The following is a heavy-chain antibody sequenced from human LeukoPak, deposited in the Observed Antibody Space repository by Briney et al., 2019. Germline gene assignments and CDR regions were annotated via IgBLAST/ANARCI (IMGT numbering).Heavy chain of an antibody. CDR2: VNNEGTGR. V-gene: IGHV3-74*01. CDR3: ARGGPNHAFDI. D-gene: IGHD1-14*01. Sequence: GGSLRLSCAASGYSFSSFWIYWVRQVPGKGLVYVSRVNNEGTGRTYADSVKGRFTISRDNAKNTVYLQMNSLRDEDTDVYYCARGGPNHAFDIWGQGTMVTVS. CDR1: GYSFSSFW. J-gene: IGHJ3*02.